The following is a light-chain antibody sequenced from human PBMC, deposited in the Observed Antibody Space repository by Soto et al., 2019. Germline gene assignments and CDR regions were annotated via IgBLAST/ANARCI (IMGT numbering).Light chain of an antibody. CDR2: SAS. J-gene: IGKJ4*01. CDR3: QPANSFPLT. V-gene: IGKV1-12*01. Sequence: DIQVTQSPSSVSASVGDRVTITCRTSQDVSSWLAWYQQKPGKAPELLIYSASTLQTGVPSRFSGSGSRTDFTLTISSLQPEDFATYYCQPANSFPLTFGGGTKVDIK. CDR1: QDVSSW.